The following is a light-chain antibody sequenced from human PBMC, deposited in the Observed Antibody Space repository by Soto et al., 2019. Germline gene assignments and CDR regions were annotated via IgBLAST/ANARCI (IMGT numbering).Light chain of an antibody. CDR3: QQYNNWPPYT. Sequence: ETVMTQSPATLSVSPGESATLSCRASQSVRSNLAWYQQKPGQAPRLLIYGASTRATGIPARFSGSGSGTEFTLTISSLQSVDFAVYYCQQYNNWPPYTFGQGTKVDIK. CDR1: QSVRSN. J-gene: IGKJ2*01. CDR2: GAS. V-gene: IGKV3-15*01.